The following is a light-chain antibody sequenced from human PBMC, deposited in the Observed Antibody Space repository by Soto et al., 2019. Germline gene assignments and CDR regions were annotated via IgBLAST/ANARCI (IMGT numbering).Light chain of an antibody. CDR2: DAS. J-gene: IGKJ2*01. CDR1: QDISNR. CDR3: QNCFTVPYT. Sequence: EIQMAQSPSSLSAAVGDRITSTCQASQDISNRLNWYHQKPGKAPNPLIYDASNLAAGVPSGFSGSGSGTHFTFPISSLQPEDIGTYYCQNCFTVPYTFGQGTKVDSK. V-gene: IGKV1-33*01.